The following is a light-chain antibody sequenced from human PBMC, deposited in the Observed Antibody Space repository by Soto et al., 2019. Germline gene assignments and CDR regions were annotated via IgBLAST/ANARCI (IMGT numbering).Light chain of an antibody. V-gene: IGKV3-11*01. CDR2: DAS. CDR1: QSVSNC. CDR3: QQRSNWLT. J-gene: IGKJ4*01. Sequence: EIVLTQSPATLSLSPGERATLSCRASQSVSNCLAWYQQKPGQAPRLLIYDASNRATGIPARFSGSGSGTDFTLTISSLEPEDFAFYYCQQRSNWLTFGGGTKVEIK.